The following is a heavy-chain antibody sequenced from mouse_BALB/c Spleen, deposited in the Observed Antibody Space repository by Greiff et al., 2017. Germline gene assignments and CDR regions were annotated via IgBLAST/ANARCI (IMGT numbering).Heavy chain of an antibody. D-gene: IGHD3-3*01. V-gene: IGHV3-8*02. Sequence: DVMLVESGPSLVKPSQTLSLTCSVTGDSITSGYWNWIRKFPGNKLEYMGYISYSGSTYYNPSLKSRISITRDTSKNQYYLQLNSVTTEDTATYYCARYRGLPYAMDYWGQGTSVTVSS. J-gene: IGHJ4*01. CDR3: ARYRGLPYAMDY. CDR2: ISYSGST. CDR1: GDSITSGY.